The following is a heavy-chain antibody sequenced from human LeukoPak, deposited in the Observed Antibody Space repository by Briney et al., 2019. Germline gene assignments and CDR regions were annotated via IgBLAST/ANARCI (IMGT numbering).Heavy chain of an antibody. Sequence: ASVKVSCKASGGTFSSYAISWVRQAPGQGLEWMGGIIPIFGTANYAQKFQGRVTITADESTSTAYMELSSLRSEDTAVYYCARGNPYCSSTSCWTEAFDIWGQGTKVTVSS. D-gene: IGHD2-2*01. CDR2: IIPIFGTA. CDR3: ARGNPYCSSTSCWTEAFDI. V-gene: IGHV1-69*13. CDR1: GGTFSSYA. J-gene: IGHJ3*02.